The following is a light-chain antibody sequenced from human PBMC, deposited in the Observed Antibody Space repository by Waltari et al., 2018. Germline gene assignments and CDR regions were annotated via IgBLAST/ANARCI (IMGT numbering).Light chain of an antibody. Sequence: QFVMTQPPSASGTPGQTITFPCSGSSSNIGSNSVYWYQQFPGKPPQLLIYRDDQRPSGVPDRISGSKSGTSASLAISGLRSEDEADYYCLAWDDSMSGWVFGGGTNLTVL. J-gene: IGLJ3*02. V-gene: IGLV1-47*01. CDR2: RDD. CDR1: SSNIGSNS. CDR3: LAWDDSMSGWV.